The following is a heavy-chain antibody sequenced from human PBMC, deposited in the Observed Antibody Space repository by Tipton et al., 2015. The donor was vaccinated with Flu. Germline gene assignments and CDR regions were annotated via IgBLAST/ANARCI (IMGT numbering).Heavy chain of an antibody. CDR3: AGDVNYNGYEEGVFSY. D-gene: IGHD5-12*01. CDR1: GGSLSYYY. CDR2: IYTSGIT. Sequence: TLSLTCTVSGGSLSYYYWSWIRQTAGKGLEWIGRIYTSGITNYNPSLKSRVTMSIDMSNKQFSLKLTSVTAADTAVYYCAGDVNYNGYEEGVFSYWGQGTLVTGSS. V-gene: IGHV4-4*07. J-gene: IGHJ4*02.